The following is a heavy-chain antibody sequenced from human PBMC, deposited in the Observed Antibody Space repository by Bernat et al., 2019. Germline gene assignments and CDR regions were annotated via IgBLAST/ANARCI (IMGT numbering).Heavy chain of an antibody. CDR2: IWYDGSQK. CDR3: ATWRGSGNYYDY. V-gene: IGHV3-33*01. D-gene: IGHD3-10*01. CDR1: GVTFRNYG. J-gene: IGHJ4*02. Sequence: QVQLVESGGGVVQSGKSLRLSCAVSGVTFRNYGMHWVRQAPGKGLEWVAVIWYDGSQKYYADSVKARFTISRDNSKNTLYLQMNSLRVEDTAMYHCATWRGSGNYYDYWGQGTLVTVSS.